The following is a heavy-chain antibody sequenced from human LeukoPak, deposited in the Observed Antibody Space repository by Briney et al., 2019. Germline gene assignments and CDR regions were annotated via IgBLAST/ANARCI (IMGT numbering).Heavy chain of an antibody. J-gene: IGHJ6*03. CDR1: GGTFSSYA. V-gene: IGHV1-69*06. CDR3: ARGDSGDYLSRYYYMDV. D-gene: IGHD4-17*01. Sequence: GASVKVSCKASGGTFSSYAISWVRQAPGQGLEWMGGIIPIFGTANYAQKFQGRVTITADKSTSTAYMELSSLRSEDTAVYYCARGDSGDYLSRYYYMDVWGKGTTVTVSS. CDR2: IIPIFGTA.